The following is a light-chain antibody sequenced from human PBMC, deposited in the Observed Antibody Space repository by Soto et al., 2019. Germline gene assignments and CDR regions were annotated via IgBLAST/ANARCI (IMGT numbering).Light chain of an antibody. CDR2: AAS. V-gene: IGKV1-39*01. J-gene: IGKJ4*01. Sequence: DIQMTQSPSSLSAFLGDRASITCRASQSISNSLNWYQQRPGKAPRLLIYAASNLHSGVPSRFSGSGSGSDFTLSIGSLQREDFATYYCQQSFSAPLTFGGGTKVDI. CDR1: QSISNS. CDR3: QQSFSAPLT.